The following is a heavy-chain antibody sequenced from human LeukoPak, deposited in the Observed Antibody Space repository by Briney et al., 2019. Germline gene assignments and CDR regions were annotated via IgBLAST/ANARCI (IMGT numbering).Heavy chain of an antibody. CDR2: INHCEST. CDR1: CGHLSGYF. Sequence: SDTLPHLCSVWCGHLSGYFWLEIRPPPGKGGAGIGEINHCESTNYKQPLKRRVTISIDTYEHQFVLKLSAVTAADTAVYYCARESKSSCYYDVMDVWGKGTTVTVSS. CDR3: ARESKSSCYYDVMDV. D-gene: IGHD2-15*01. V-gene: IGHV4-34*01. J-gene: IGHJ6*04.